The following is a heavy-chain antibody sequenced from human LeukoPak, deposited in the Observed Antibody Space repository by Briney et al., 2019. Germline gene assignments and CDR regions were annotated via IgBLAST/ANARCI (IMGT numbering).Heavy chain of an antibody. Sequence: GGSLRLSCAASGSTFSRYWMHWVRQAPGKGLVWVSRVKSDGRDTIYADSVKGRFTITRDNAKNTLYLQMDSLRAEDTAVYYCRTGIGNYYYYWGQGTLVTVAS. CDR3: RTGIGNYYYY. CDR2: VKSDGRDT. D-gene: IGHD1-14*01. V-gene: IGHV3-74*01. CDR1: GSTFSRYW. J-gene: IGHJ4*02.